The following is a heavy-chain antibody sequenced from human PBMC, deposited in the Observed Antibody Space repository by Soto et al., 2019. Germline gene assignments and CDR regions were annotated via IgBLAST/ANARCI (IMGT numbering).Heavy chain of an antibody. Sequence: LSLTCTVSGGSISSSSYYWGWIRQPPGKGLEWIGSIYYSGSTYYNPSLKSRVTISVDTSKNQFSLKLSSVTAADTAVYYCARHDSGSALNYYYYYYMDVWGKGTTVTVSS. D-gene: IGHD3-10*01. J-gene: IGHJ6*03. CDR3: ARHDSGSALNYYYYYYMDV. CDR2: IYYSGST. CDR1: GGSISSSSYY. V-gene: IGHV4-39*01.